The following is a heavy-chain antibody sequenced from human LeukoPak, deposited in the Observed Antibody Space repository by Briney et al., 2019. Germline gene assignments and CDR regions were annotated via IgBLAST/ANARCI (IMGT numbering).Heavy chain of an antibody. CDR2: ISYDGSKK. Sequence: GSLRLSCVASGFSFSNCGMHWVRQAPGKGLEWVAVISYDGSKKYYADSVKGRFTISRDNSKNTLYLQMNGLRAEDTAVFYCAKDSSFGDYRAYIDYWGQGTLVTVSS. CDR1: GFSFSNCG. J-gene: IGHJ4*02. V-gene: IGHV3-30*18. D-gene: IGHD4-11*01. CDR3: AKDSSFGDYRAYIDY.